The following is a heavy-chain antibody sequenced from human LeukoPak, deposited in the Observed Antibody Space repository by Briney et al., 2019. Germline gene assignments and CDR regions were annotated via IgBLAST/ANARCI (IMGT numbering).Heavy chain of an antibody. Sequence: GGSLRLSCAASGFTFSSYAMHWVRQAPGKGLEWVAVISYDGSNKYYADSVKGRFTISRDNSKNTLYLQMNSLRAEDTAVYYCASDNSSCWFYYYYGMDVWGQGTTVAVSS. D-gene: IGHD6-13*01. CDR1: GFTFSSYA. CDR3: ASDNSSCWFYYYYGMDV. CDR2: ISYDGSNK. V-gene: IGHV3-30-3*01. J-gene: IGHJ6*02.